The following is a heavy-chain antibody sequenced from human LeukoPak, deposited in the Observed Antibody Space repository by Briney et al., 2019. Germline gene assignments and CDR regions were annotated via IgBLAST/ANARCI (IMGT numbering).Heavy chain of an antibody. CDR1: GFTFSAYW. J-gene: IGHJ3*02. Sequence: GGSLRLSCAGSGFTFSAYWMSWVRQAPGKGLEWVAYMKQRGSEKYYVDSVKGRFTISRDNAKKSLYLQMNSLRDEDTALYYCTKAQWQLRRPAAFDIWGQGTMVTVSS. V-gene: IGHV3-7*03. D-gene: IGHD6-19*01. CDR3: TKAQWQLRRPAAFDI. CDR2: MKQRGSEK.